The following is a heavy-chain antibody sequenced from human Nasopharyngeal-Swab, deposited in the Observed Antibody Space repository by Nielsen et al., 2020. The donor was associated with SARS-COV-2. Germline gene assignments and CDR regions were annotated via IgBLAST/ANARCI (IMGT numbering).Heavy chain of an antibody. D-gene: IGHD5-12*01. V-gene: IGHV3-30-3*01. J-gene: IGHJ3*02. CDR1: GFTFSIYA. Sequence: GESLKISCAASGFTFSIYAMHWVRQAPGKGLEWVAVISYDGINKYYADSVKGRFTISRDNSKNTLYLQMNSLRAEDTAVYYCARDPDVDIVATDAFDIWGQGTMVTVSS. CDR3: ARDPDVDIVATDAFDI. CDR2: ISYDGINK.